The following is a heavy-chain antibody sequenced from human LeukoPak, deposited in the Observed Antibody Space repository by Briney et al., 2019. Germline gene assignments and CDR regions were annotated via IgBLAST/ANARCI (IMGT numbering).Heavy chain of an antibody. CDR3: ARERCSSTSCIYYYGMDV. CDR2: INPSGGST. V-gene: IGHV1-46*01. J-gene: IGHJ6*02. CDR1: GYTFTGYY. Sequence: ASVKVSCKASGYTFTGYYMHWVRQAPGQGLEWMGIINPSGGSTSYAQKFQGRVTMTRDTSTSIVYMELSSLRSEDTAVYYCARERCSSTSCIYYYGMDVWGQGTTVTVSS. D-gene: IGHD2-2*01.